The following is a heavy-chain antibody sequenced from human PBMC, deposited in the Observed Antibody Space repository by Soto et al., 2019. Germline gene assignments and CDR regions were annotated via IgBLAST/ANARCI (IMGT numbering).Heavy chain of an antibody. V-gene: IGHV1-18*01. J-gene: IGHJ5*02. CDR3: ARVVHYDFWSGQLYPTNWFDP. D-gene: IGHD3-3*01. Sequence: ASVKVSCKASGYTFTSYGISWVRQAPGQGLEWMGWISAYNGNTNYAQKLQGRVTMTTDTSTSTAYMELRSLRSDDTAVYYCARVVHYDFWSGQLYPTNWFDPWGQGTLVTVSS. CDR1: GYTFTSYG. CDR2: ISAYNGNT.